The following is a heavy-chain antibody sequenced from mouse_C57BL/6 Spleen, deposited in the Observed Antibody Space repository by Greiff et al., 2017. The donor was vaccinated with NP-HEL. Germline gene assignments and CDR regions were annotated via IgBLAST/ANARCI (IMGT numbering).Heavy chain of an antibody. CDR1: GFNIKDDY. V-gene: IGHV14-4*01. CDR3: TLRSNYPWYFDV. Sequence: EVQLQQSGAELVRPGASVKLSCTASGFNIKDDYMHWVKQRPEQGLEWIGWIDPENGDTEYASKFQGKATITADTSSNTAYLQLSSLTSEDTAVYYCTLRSNYPWYFDVWGTGTTVTVSS. J-gene: IGHJ1*03. D-gene: IGHD2-5*01. CDR2: IDPENGDT.